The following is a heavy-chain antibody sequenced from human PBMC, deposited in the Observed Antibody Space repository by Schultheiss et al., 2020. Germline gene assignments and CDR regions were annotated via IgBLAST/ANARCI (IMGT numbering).Heavy chain of an antibody. CDR3: ARDFGVVGGENYYYGMDV. CDR1: GFTFTNYV. V-gene: IGHV3-23*01. Sequence: GGSLRLSCAASGFTFTNYVMTWVRQGPGKGLEWVSAISGSGGSTYYADSVKGRFTISRDNSKNTLYLQMNSLRAEDTAVYYCARDFGVVGGENYYYGMDVWGQGTTVTVSS. D-gene: IGHD3-3*01. J-gene: IGHJ6*02. CDR2: ISGSGGST.